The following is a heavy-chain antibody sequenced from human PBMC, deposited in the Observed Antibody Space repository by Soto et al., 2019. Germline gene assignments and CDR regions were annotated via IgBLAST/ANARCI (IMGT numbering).Heavy chain of an antibody. J-gene: IGHJ6*02. CDR3: AREGGYSYGYGYYYGMDV. CDR1: GFTFSSYE. V-gene: IGHV3-48*03. CDR2: ISSSGSTI. Sequence: GGSVRLSCAASGFTFSSYEMNWVRQAPGKGLEWVSYISSSGSTIYYADSVKGRFTISRDNAKNSLYLQMNSLRAEDTAVYYCAREGGYSYGYGYYYGMDVWGQGTTVTVSS. D-gene: IGHD5-18*01.